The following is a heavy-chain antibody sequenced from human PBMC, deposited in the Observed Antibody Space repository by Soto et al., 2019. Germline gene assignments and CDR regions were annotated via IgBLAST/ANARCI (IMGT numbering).Heavy chain of an antibody. Sequence: GSLTLSCAVSGFTFSDNYVDRVRQAPGKGLEWVGRTSDNVKSYTTDYGASVTRRFTISRDDSKKSVYLHMNFLQTEDTAVYYCASGSRTISGVIIAFDYWGRGTLVTVSS. V-gene: IGHV3-72*01. CDR3: ASGSRTISGVIIAFDY. J-gene: IGHJ4*02. CDR2: TSDNVKSYTT. CDR1: GFTFSDNY. D-gene: IGHD3-3*01.